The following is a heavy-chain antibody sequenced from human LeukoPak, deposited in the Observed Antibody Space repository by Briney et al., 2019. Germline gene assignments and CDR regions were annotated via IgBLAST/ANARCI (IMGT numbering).Heavy chain of an antibody. V-gene: IGHV4-31*03. Sequence: PSQTLSLTCTVSGGSISSGGYYWSWIRQHPGKGLEWIGYIYYSGSTYYNPPLKSRVTISVDTSKNQFSLKLSSVTAADTAVYYCARRPWWGYAFDIWGQGTMVTVSS. D-gene: IGHD2-21*01. CDR3: ARRPWWGYAFDI. CDR2: IYYSGST. CDR1: GGSISSGGYY. J-gene: IGHJ3*02.